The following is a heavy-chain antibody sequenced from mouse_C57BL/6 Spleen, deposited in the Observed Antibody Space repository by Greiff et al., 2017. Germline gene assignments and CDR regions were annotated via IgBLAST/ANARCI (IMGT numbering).Heavy chain of an antibody. CDR1: GYTFTSYW. CDR2: INPSNGGT. J-gene: IGHJ3*01. Sequence: QVQLQQPGTELVKPGASVKLSCKASGYTFTSYWMHWVKQRPGQGLEWIGNINPSNGGTNYNEKCKSKAKLTVDKSSSTAYMHLSSLTSEDYSFYYCARASEDPWFAYWGQGTLVTVSA. V-gene: IGHV1-53*01. CDR3: ARASEDPWFAY.